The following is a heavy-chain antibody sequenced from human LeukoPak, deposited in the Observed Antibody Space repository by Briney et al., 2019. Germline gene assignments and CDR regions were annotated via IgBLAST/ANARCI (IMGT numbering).Heavy chain of an antibody. V-gene: IGHV3-48*03. J-gene: IGHJ4*02. CDR1: GFTFGSYE. Sequence: QAGGSLRLSCAASGFTFGSYEMNWVRQAPGKGLEWVSYIGSSGSTIYYADSVKGRFTISRDNAKNSLYLQMNSLRAEDTAVYYCARVTRGYSYGVDYWGQGTLVTVSS. CDR2: IGSSGSTI. D-gene: IGHD5-18*01. CDR3: ARVTRGYSYGVDY.